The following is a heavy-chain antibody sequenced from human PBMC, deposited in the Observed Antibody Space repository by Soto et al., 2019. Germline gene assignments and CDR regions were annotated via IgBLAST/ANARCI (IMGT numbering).Heavy chain of an antibody. V-gene: IGHV3-73*01. CDR1: GFNLSHPW. Sequence: GGSLRLSCVASGFNLSHPWMTWVRQAAGKGLEWVGRIRSKANSYATAYAASVKGRFTISRYDSKNTAYLQMNSLKTEDTAVYYCTRRKDYYYYGMDVWGQGTTVTVSS. J-gene: IGHJ6*02. CDR3: TRRKDYYYYGMDV. CDR2: IRSKANSYAT.